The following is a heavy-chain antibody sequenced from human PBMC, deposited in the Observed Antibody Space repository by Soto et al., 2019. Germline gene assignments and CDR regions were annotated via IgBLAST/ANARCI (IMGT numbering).Heavy chain of an antibody. J-gene: IGHJ6*02. Sequence: GGSLRLSCAASGFTFSDYYMSWVRQAPGKGLEWISYISYSGSTIYYADSVRGRLTIARDNAKNSLYLQMNTLSAEDPAEYYCASDVGYSYGPYYYHGMDVWGQGTSVTVSS. V-gene: IGHV3-11*01. CDR2: ISYSGSTI. D-gene: IGHD5-18*01. CDR1: GFTFSDYY. CDR3: ASDVGYSYGPYYYHGMDV.